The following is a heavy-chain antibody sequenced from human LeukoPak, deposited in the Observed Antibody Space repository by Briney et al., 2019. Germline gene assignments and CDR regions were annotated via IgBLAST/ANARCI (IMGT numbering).Heavy chain of an antibody. CDR1: GFTFSSYG. D-gene: IGHD3-3*01. J-gene: IGHJ4*02. CDR2: ISYDGSNK. CDR3: ARDPAKFWSGHDY. Sequence: GGSLRLSCTTSGFTFSSYGMHWVRQAPGKGLEWVAVISYDGSNKYYADSVKGRFTISRDNSKNTLYVQMNSLRAEDSAVYYCARDPAKFWSGHDYWGQGTLVTVSS. V-gene: IGHV3-30*03.